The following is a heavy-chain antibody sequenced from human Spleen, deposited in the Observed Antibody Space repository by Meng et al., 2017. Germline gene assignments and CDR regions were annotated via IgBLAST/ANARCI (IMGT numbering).Heavy chain of an antibody. CDR2: INPNSGGT. Sequence: ASVKVSCKASGYTFTGYYMHWVRQAPGQGLEWMGWINPNSGGTNYAQKFQGRVTMTRDTSISTAYMELSRLRSDDTAVYYCARVYNDILTGYPRPFDYWGHGKRVNVAS. D-gene: IGHD3-9*01. CDR1: GYTFTGYY. V-gene: IGHV1-2*02. J-gene: IGHJ4*01. CDR3: ARVYNDILTGYPRPFDY.